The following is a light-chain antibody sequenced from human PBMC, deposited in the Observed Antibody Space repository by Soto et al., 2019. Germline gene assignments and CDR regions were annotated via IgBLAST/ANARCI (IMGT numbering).Light chain of an antibody. J-gene: IGKJ2*01. Sequence: DIQMTQSPSTLSASVGDRVTITCRASQSISSWLAWYQKKPGEAPKLLIYDASNLQSGVPSRFSGSGSGTEFTLTISSLQPDDLATYYCQETNYHTFGQGTKLEIK. CDR1: QSISSW. CDR2: DAS. CDR3: QETNYHT. V-gene: IGKV1-5*01.